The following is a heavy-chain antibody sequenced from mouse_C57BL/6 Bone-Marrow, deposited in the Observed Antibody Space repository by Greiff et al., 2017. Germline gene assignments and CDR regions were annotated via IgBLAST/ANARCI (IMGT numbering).Heavy chain of an antibody. J-gene: IGHJ4*01. CDR2: ISNGGGST. D-gene: IGHD2-4*01. V-gene: IGHV5-12*01. CDR3: ARHWTNYDYGGDMDY. Sequence: EVKLMESGGGLVQPGGSLKLSCAASGFTFSDYYMYWVRQTPEKRLEWVAYISNGGGSTYYPDTVKGRFTISRDNAKNTLYLQMSRLKSEDTAMYDCARHWTNYDYGGDMDYWGQGTSVTVSS. CDR1: GFTFSDYY.